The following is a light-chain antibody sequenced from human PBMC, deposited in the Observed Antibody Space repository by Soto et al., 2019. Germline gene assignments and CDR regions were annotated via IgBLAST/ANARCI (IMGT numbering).Light chain of an antibody. CDR3: QSWDTGIHRV. Sequence: QLVLAQSPSASASLGASVKLTCTLSSGHSTYAIAWHQQQPEKGPRFLMKLNSDGSHTKGDGIPDRFSGSSSGAERYLRISRLQSEDEADYYCQSWDTGIHRVFGGGTKVTVL. CDR2: LNSDGSH. CDR1: SGHSTYA. J-gene: IGLJ2*01. V-gene: IGLV4-69*01.